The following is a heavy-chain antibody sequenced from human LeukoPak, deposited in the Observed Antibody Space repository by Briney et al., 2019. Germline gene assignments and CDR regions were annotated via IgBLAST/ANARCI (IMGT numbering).Heavy chain of an antibody. CDR2: IGGSGGST. V-gene: IGHV3-23*01. CDR3: AKVETAAAATLRGFDY. D-gene: IGHD6-13*01. CDR1: GFTFSSYA. J-gene: IGHJ4*02. Sequence: GGSLRLSCAASGFTFSSYAMSWVRQAPGKGLEWVSSIGGSGGSTYYADSVKGRFTLSRDNSKNTLYLQMNSLRAEDTAVYYCAKVETAAAATLRGFDYWGQGTLVTVSS.